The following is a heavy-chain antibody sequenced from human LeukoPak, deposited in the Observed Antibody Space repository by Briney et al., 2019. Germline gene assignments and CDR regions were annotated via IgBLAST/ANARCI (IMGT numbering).Heavy chain of an antibody. CDR2: RNPDGSGK. V-gene: IGHV3-7*01. CDR1: GFTFSSYW. Sequence: GGSLRLSCAASGFTFSSYWMTWVRQAPGKGLEWVANRNPDGSGKYYVDSVKVRFTISRDNSKNTLYLQMNSLRAEDTAVYYCARTMVRGIRWAFDIWGQGTMVTVSS. D-gene: IGHD3-10*01. J-gene: IGHJ3*02. CDR3: ARTMVRGIRWAFDI.